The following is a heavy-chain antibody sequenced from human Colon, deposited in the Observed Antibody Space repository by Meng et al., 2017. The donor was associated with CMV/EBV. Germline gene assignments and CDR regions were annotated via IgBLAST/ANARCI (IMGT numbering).Heavy chain of an antibody. CDR1: GYKFTDYG. D-gene: IGHD4-17*01. CDR2: IATFNGNT. Sequence: VQLVQSGPEVKTPGASVRVDCKTSGYKFTDYGFSWVRQAPGQGLEWMGWIATFNGNTNHAQRMQGRVTISRDTSTSTVYMELRGLRYDDTAVYFCARDWDYGDPADYWGQGTLVTVSS. V-gene: IGHV1-18*01. CDR3: ARDWDYGDPADY. J-gene: IGHJ4*02.